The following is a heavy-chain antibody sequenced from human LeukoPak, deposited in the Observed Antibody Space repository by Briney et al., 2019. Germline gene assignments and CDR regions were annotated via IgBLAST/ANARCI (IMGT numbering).Heavy chain of an antibody. J-gene: IGHJ4*02. D-gene: IGHD5-12*01. CDR2: IYPDDSDT. V-gene: IGHV5-51*01. CDR1: GYSFPNYW. CDR3: ARHSATRGSGYDGVGY. Sequence: GESLKISRQGSGYSFPNYWIGWVRQMPGKGLEWMGIIYPDDSDTRYSPSFQGQVTISVDKSISTAYLQWSSLKASDTAMYYCARHSATRGSGYDGVGYWGQETLVTVSS.